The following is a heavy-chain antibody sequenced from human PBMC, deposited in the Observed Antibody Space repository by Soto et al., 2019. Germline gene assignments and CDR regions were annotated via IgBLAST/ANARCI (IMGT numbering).Heavy chain of an antibody. CDR1: GFTFSNYY. D-gene: IGHD6-13*01. CDR3: ARPYSSSYKAVDI. Sequence: GGSLRLSCAASGFTFSNYYMSWIRQAPGKGLEWVAYISSSSSYTNYADSVKGRFTISRDNAKNSLYLQMNSLRAEDTAVYYCARPYSSSYKAVDIWGQGTMVTVSS. J-gene: IGHJ3*02. V-gene: IGHV3-11*06. CDR2: ISSSSSYT.